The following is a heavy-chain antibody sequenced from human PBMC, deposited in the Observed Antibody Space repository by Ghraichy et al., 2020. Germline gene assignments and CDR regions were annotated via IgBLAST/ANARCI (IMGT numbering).Heavy chain of an antibody. Sequence: GGSLNISCAASGFTFSSYSMNWVRQAPGKGLEWVSTIAATTGDIYYADSVKGRVTSSRDSAKNSLYMQLNSLRDEDTAVYSCATPYYNYWSGYLPAGGMDVWGQGTTVTVSS. J-gene: IGHJ6*02. V-gene: IGHV3-48*02. CDR1: GFTFSSYS. D-gene: IGHD3-3*01. CDR2: IAATTGDI. CDR3: ATPYYNYWSGYLPAGGMDV.